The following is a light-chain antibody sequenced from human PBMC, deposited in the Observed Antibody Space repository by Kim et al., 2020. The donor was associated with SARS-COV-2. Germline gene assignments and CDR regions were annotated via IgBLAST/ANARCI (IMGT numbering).Light chain of an antibody. V-gene: IGLV2-14*03. Sequence: GQSITISCTGTSSDIGGYNYVSWYQQHPGKAPELMIYAVSKRLSGVSNRFSGSKSGNTASLTISGLQAEDEADYYCISYTTTTTWVFGGGTKLTVL. J-gene: IGLJ3*02. CDR2: AVS. CDR1: SSDIGGYNY. CDR3: ISYTTTTTWV.